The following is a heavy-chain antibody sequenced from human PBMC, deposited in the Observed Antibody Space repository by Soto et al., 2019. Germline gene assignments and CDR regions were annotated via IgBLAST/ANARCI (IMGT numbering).Heavy chain of an antibody. J-gene: IGHJ2*01. CDR1: GFTVRSNY. CDR2: IYSGGTT. CDR3: ARDGYDYGDYIPYWYFDL. Sequence: EVQVVESGGGLVQPGGSLSLSCAASGFTVRSNYMSWVRQAPGKGLEWVSAIYSGGTTYYADSVRGRFTISRDNSKNTLYLQMNSLRAEATAMYYCARDGYDYGDYIPYWYFDLWGRGTLVTVSS. V-gene: IGHV3-66*01. D-gene: IGHD4-17*01.